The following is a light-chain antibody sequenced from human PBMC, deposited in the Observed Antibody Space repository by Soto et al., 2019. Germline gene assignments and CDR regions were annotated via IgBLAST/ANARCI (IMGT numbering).Light chain of an antibody. CDR1: QTVASNF. J-gene: IGKJ4*01. V-gene: IGKV3-20*01. CDR2: GAS. CDR3: QQYDTSPPLT. Sequence: PGDRATHSCRASQTVASNFLAWYQHKPGQSPRLLIYGASTRATDIPDRFSGSGSGPDFTLTISRLEPEDSAVYYCQQYDTSPPLTFGGGTKVEIK.